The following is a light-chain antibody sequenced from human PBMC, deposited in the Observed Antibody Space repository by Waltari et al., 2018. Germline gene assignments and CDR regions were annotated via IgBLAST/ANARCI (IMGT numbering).Light chain of an antibody. CDR2: AAS. CDR1: QSVSNY. V-gene: IGKV1-39*01. Sequence: DIQQTQSPSSLSASVGERVTITCRESQSVSNYFNWYQQKSGKAPKLMIYAASSLQSGVPARFSGSGSGTDFTLTISSLQPEDFATYYFQQSYTTPRTFGQGTKVEIK. CDR3: QQSYTTPRT. J-gene: IGKJ1*01.